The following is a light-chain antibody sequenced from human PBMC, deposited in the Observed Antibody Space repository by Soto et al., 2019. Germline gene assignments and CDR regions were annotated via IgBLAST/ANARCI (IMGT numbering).Light chain of an antibody. CDR2: GAS. CDR1: QSVSSSY. Sequence: EIVLTQSPGTLSLSPGERATLSCRASQSVSSSYLAWYQQKPGQAPRLLLYGASSRATGIPDRFSGSGSGTDFTLNISRLEPEDLAVYYCQQYGSSPRTFGQGTKVEIK. V-gene: IGKV3-20*01. J-gene: IGKJ1*01. CDR3: QQYGSSPRT.